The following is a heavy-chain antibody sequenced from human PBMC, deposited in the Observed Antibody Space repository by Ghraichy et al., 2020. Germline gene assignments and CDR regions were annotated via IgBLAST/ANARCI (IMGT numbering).Heavy chain of an antibody. V-gene: IGHV4-31*03. CDR3: ARVRIGDYYGSGSYYQFDY. CDR1: GGSISSGGYY. J-gene: IGHJ4*02. D-gene: IGHD3-10*01. Sequence: SETLSLTCTVSGGSISSGGYYWSWIRQHPGKGLEWIGYIYYSGSTYYNPSLKSRVTISVDTSKNQFSLKLSSVTAADTAVYYCARVRIGDYYGSGSYYQFDYWGQGTLVTVSS. CDR2: IYYSGST.